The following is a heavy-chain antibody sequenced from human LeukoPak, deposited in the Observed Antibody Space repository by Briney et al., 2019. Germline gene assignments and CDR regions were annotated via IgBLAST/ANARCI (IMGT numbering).Heavy chain of an antibody. J-gene: IGHJ4*02. CDR2: IWYDGSNK. Sequence: GRSLRLSCAASGFTLSSYGMHWVRQAPGKGLEWVAVIWYDGSNKYYADSVKGRFTISRDNSKNTLYLQMNSLRAEDTAVYYRARMGYSSAQLDYWGQGTLVTVSS. V-gene: IGHV3-33*01. CDR3: ARMGYSSAQLDY. CDR1: GFTLSSYG. D-gene: IGHD6-19*01.